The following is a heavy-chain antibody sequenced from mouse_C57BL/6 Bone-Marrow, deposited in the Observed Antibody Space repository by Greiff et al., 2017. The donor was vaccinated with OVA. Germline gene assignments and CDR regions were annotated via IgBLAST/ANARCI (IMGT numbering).Heavy chain of an antibody. J-gene: IGHJ2*01. CDR3: AKPLYYYGSSYGY. D-gene: IGHD1-1*01. V-gene: IGHV1-55*01. Sequence: QVQLQQPGAELVKPGASVKMSCKASGYTFTSYWITWVKQRPGQGLEWIGDINPGSGSTNYNEKFKSKATLTVDTSSSTAYMQLSSLTSEDSAVYYCAKPLYYYGSSYGYWGQGTTLTVSS. CDR2: INPGSGST. CDR1: GYTFTSYW.